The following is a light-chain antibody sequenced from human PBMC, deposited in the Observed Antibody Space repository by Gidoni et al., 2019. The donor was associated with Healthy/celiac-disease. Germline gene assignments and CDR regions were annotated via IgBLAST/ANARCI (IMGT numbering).Light chain of an antibody. CDR3: QQYGSSLTWT. CDR1: QSVSSSY. V-gene: IGKV3-20*01. Sequence: EMVLTQSPGTLSLSPGERATLSCRASQSVSSSYLAWYQQKPGQAPRLLIYGASSRATGLPDRFSGRGSGTDFTLTISRLEPEEFAVYYCQQYGSSLTWTFGQGTKVEIK. J-gene: IGKJ1*01. CDR2: GAS.